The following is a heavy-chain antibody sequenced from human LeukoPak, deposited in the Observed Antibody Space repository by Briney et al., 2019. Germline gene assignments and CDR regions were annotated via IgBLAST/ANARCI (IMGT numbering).Heavy chain of an antibody. Sequence: GGSLRLSCAASGFTFSRYRMSWVRQAPGKGLEWVANIKQDGSEKYDVDSVKGRFTISRDNAKNSLYLQMNSLRAEDTAVYYCARFRSSRLNYYYYYYMDVWGKGTTVTVSS. CDR1: GFTFSRYR. J-gene: IGHJ6*03. V-gene: IGHV3-7*01. CDR2: IKQDGSEK. D-gene: IGHD6-13*01. CDR3: ARFRSSRLNYYYYYYMDV.